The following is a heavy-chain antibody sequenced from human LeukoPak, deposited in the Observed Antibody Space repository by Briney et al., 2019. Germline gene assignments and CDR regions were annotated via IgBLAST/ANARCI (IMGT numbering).Heavy chain of an antibody. J-gene: IGHJ4*02. CDR1: GASISSYY. Sequence: SETLSLTCTVSGASISSYYWSWIRQPPGKGLEWIGYIYYSGSTNYNPSLKSRVTISVDTSKNQFSLKLSSVTAADTAVYYCARLSGARIAAAGLFDYWGQGTLVTVSS. CDR3: ARLSGARIAAAGLFDY. D-gene: IGHD6-13*01. CDR2: IYYSGST. V-gene: IGHV4-59*08.